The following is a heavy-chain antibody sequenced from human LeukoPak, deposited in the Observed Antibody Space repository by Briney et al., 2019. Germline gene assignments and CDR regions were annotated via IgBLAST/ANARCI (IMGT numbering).Heavy chain of an antibody. V-gene: IGHV3-30-3*01. J-gene: IGHJ4*02. CDR2: ISYDGSNK. Sequence: GRSLRLSCAASGFTFSSYAMHWVRQAPGKGLEWVAVISYDGSNKYYADSVKGRFTISRDNSKNTLYLQMNSLRAEDTAVYYCTTAGYYGDLDYWGQGTLVTVSS. CDR3: TTAGYYGDLDY. D-gene: IGHD4-17*01. CDR1: GFTFSSYA.